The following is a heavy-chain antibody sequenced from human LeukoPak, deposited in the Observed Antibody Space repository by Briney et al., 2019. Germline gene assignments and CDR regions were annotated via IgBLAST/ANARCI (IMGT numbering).Heavy chain of an antibody. CDR3: ARGGRGYSGCVIDY. J-gene: IGHJ4*02. V-gene: IGHV4-59*01. CDR1: GGSISSYY. Sequence: SETLSLTCTVSGGSISSYYWSWIRQPPGKGLEWIGHIYYSGSTNYDPSLKSRVTISVDTSKNQFPLKLSSVTAADTAVYYCARGGRGYSGCVIDYWGQGTLVTVSS. CDR2: IYYSGST. D-gene: IGHD5-12*01.